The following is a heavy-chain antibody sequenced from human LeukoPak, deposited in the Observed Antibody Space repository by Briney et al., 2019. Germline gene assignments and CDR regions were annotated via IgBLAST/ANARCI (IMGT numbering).Heavy chain of an antibody. Sequence: GASVKVSCKASGGTFSSYAISWVRQAPGQGLEWMGGIIPIFGTANYAQKFQGRVTITTDESTSTAYMELSSLRSEDTAVYYCARDRRPYCSGGSCYETHWGQGTLVTVSS. CDR2: IIPIFGTA. CDR3: ARDRRPYCSGGSCYETH. V-gene: IGHV1-69*05. J-gene: IGHJ4*02. CDR1: GGTFSSYA. D-gene: IGHD2-15*01.